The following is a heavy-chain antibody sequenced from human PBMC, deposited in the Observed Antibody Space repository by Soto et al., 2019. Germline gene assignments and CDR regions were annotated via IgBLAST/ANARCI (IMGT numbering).Heavy chain of an antibody. CDR1: GFSLSTSGVG. CDR2: IYWDDDK. J-gene: IGHJ3*02. CDR3: AHRRQDYDILTGYYIGSGDAFDI. Sequence: QITLKESGPTLVKPTQTLTLTCTFSGFSLSTSGVGVGWIRQPPGKALEWLALIYWDDDKRYSPSLKSRLTITKDTSKNQVVLTMTNMDPVDTATYYCAHRRQDYDILTGYYIGSGDAFDIWGQGTMVTVSS. D-gene: IGHD3-9*01. V-gene: IGHV2-5*02.